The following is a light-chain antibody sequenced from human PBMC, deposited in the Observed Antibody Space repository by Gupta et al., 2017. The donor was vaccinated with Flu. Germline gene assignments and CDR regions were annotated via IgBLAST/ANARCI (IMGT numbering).Light chain of an antibody. CDR1: QSVSSY. CDR2: DAS. J-gene: IGKJ3*01. V-gene: IGKV3-11*01. Sequence: EIVLTQSPVTLSLSPGERATLSCRASQSVSSYLAWYQHRPGQAPRLLIYDASNRAPGIPARFSGSGSGTDFTLTISSLAAEDFAVYYCQLRSTWPPGFTFGPGTKVDLK. CDR3: QLRSTWPPGFT.